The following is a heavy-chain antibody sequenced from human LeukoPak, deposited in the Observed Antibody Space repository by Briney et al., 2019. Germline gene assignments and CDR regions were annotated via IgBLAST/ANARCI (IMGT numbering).Heavy chain of an antibody. CDR1: GYTFTSYD. CDR2: MNPNGGNT. V-gene: IGHV1-8*01. CDR3: ARGTRIAAAGSHYYYMDV. J-gene: IGHJ6*03. D-gene: IGHD6-13*01. Sequence: ASVKVSCKASGYTFTSYDINWVRQATGQGLEWMGWMNPNGGNTGYAQKFQGRVTMTRNTSISTAYMELSSLRSEDTAVYYCARGTRIAAAGSHYYYMDVWGKGTTVTVSS.